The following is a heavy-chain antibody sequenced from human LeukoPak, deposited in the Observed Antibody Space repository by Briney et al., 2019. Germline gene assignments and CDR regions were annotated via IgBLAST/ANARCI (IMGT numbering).Heavy chain of an antibody. CDR2: ITGSGGFT. CDR1: GFPFSTYA. D-gene: IGHD3-3*01. Sequence: GGSLRLSCAASGFPFSTYAMNWVRQAPGKGLEWVSVITGSGGFTQYADSVKGRFTISRDNSKNTVYLQMNSLRAEDTAVYYCARDEPFASYYDFWSGYYSGWFDPWGQGTLVTVSS. CDR3: ARDEPFASYYDFWSGYYSGWFDP. V-gene: IGHV3-23*01. J-gene: IGHJ5*02.